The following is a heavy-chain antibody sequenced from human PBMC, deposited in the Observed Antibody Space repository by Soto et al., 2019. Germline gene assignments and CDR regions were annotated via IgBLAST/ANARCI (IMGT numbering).Heavy chain of an antibody. D-gene: IGHD1-26*01. V-gene: IGHV3-64*01. Sequence: GGSLRLSCAASGFTFSSYAMHWVRQAPGKGLEYVSAISSNGGSTYYANSVKGRFTISRDNSKNTLYLQMGSLRAEDMAVYYCARGGSGSYYFDYWGQGTLITVSS. CDR2: ISSNGGST. CDR3: ARGGSGSYYFDY. CDR1: GFTFSSYA. J-gene: IGHJ4*02.